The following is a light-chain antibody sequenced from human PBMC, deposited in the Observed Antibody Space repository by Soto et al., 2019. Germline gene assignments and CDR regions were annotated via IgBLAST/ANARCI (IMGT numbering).Light chain of an antibody. CDR1: QSVSSNY. Sequence: EIVLPQSPVTLALSPGERATLSWRASQSVSSNYLAWYQQQRGQAPRLLIYAASARATGIRVRFSGSGSGTDFPLTISRLEXEDFAVYFCQLYGSSPPRYTFGQGTKVDTK. V-gene: IGKV3-20*01. CDR3: QLYGSSPPRYT. J-gene: IGKJ2*01. CDR2: AAS.